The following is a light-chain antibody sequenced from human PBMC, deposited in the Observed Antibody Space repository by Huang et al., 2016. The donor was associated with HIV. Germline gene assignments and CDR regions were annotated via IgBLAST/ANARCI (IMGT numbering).Light chain of an antibody. CDR2: KAS. V-gene: IGKV1-5*03. CDR3: QQYNSYPWT. CDR1: QIISSC. Sequence: DIQMTQSPSTLSASVGDRVTITCRAIQIISSCVAWYQQKPGKAPKLLIDKASSLESGVPSRFSGSGSGTEFTLTISSLQPDDFATYYCQQYNSYPWTFGQGTKVEIK. J-gene: IGKJ1*01.